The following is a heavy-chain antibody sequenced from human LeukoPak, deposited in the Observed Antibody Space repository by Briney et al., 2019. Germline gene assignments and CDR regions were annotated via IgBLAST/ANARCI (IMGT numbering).Heavy chain of an antibody. D-gene: IGHD3-22*01. Sequence: GGSLRLSCAASGFTFSSYEMNWVRQAPGKGLEWVSAISGSGVGTYSADSVKGRFTISRDNSKNTVYLQMNSLRAEDTAVYYCAKSDSSGYSGFNWGQGTLVTVSP. CDR3: AKSDSSGYSGFN. V-gene: IGHV3-23*01. CDR1: GFTFSSYE. J-gene: IGHJ4*02. CDR2: ISGSGVGT.